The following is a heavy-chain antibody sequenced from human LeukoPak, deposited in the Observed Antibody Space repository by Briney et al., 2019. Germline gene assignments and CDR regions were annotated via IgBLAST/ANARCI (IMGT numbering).Heavy chain of an antibody. V-gene: IGHV4-31*03. CDR2: IYYSGST. D-gene: IGHD4-23*01. J-gene: IGHJ4*02. Sequence: PSETLSLTCTVSGGSISSGGYYWSWIRQHPGKGLEWIGYIYYSGSTYYNPSLKSRVTISVDTSKNQFSLKLSSVTAADTAVYYCARDSYDYGGNPLYYFDYWGQGTLVTVSS. CDR3: ARDSYDYGGNPLYYFDY. CDR1: GGSISSGGYY.